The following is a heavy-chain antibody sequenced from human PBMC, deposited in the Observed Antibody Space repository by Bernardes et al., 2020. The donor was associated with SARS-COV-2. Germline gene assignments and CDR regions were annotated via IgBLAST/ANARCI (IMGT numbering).Heavy chain of an antibody. CDR1: GFTFDDYA. CDR3: AKDSGDGYYGSGSYYNGLGY. Sequence: SLRLSCAASGFTFDDYAMHWVRQAPGKGLEWVSGISWNSGSIGYADSVKGRFTISRDNAKNSLYLQMNSLRAEDTALYYCAKDSGDGYYGSGSYYNGLGYWGQGTLVTVSS. J-gene: IGHJ4*02. V-gene: IGHV3-9*01. D-gene: IGHD3-10*01. CDR2: ISWNSGSI.